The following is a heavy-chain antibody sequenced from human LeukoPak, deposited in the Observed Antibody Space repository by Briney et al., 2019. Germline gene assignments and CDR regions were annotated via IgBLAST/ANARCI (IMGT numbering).Heavy chain of an antibody. V-gene: IGHV4-59*01. Sequence: SETLSLTCTVSGGSFSSYYWSWIRQPPGKRLEWIGYIYYSGSTNYNPSLKSRVSMSVDTSKNQFSLNLDSVTAADTAVYYCARTEYFFDHWGQGTLVTISS. D-gene: IGHD3-10*01. CDR2: IYYSGST. CDR3: ARTEYFFDH. J-gene: IGHJ4*02. CDR1: GGSFSSYY.